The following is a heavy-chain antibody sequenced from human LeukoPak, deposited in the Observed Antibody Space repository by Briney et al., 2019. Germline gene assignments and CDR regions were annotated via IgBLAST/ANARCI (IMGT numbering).Heavy chain of an antibody. V-gene: IGHV3-21*01. CDR3: ARDMDYYGSGSYYSRAYFQH. D-gene: IGHD3-10*01. CDR2: ISSSSSYI. J-gene: IGHJ1*01. Sequence: MSGGSLRLSCAASGFTFSSYSMNWVRLAPGKGLEWVSSISSSSSYIYYADSVKGRFTISRDNAKNSLYLQMNSLRAEDTAVYYCARDMDYYGSGSYYSRAYFQHWGQGTLVTVSS. CDR1: GFTFSSYS.